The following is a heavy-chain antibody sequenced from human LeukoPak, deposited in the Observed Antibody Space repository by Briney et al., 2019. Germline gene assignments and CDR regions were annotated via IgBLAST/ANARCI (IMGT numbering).Heavy chain of an antibody. Sequence: ASVKVSCKASGYTFTSYYMHWMRQAPGQGLEWMGIINPSGGSTSYAQKFQGRVTMTRDTSTSTVYMELSSLRSEDTAVYYCARDGIAAAGTGRWFDPWGQGILVTVSS. CDR1: GYTFTSYY. CDR3: ARDGIAAAGTGRWFDP. D-gene: IGHD6-13*01. J-gene: IGHJ5*02. V-gene: IGHV1-46*01. CDR2: INPSGGST.